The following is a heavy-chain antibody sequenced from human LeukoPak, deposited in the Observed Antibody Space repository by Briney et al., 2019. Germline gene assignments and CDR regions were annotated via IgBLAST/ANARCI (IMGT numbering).Heavy chain of an antibody. V-gene: IGHV3-21*01. J-gene: IGHJ4*02. Sequence: GGSLRLSCAVSGFTFSTYNMNWVPKAPGKGWDWVSSISSSSSYIYYADSVKGRFTISRDNAKNSLYLQMNSLRAEDTAVYYCARDSGAGDYFDYWGQGTLVSVSS. CDR3: ARDSGAGDYFDY. D-gene: IGHD1-1*01. CDR1: GFTFSTYN. CDR2: ISSSSSYI.